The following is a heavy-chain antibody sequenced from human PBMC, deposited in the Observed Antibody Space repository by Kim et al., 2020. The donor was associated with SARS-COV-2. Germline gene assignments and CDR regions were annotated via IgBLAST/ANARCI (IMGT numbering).Heavy chain of an antibody. Sequence: GGSLRLSCEVSGFTFLNHDMNWVRQAPGRGLEWVSGISGSGVGTYYTDSVKGRFTISKDFSKNMLYMQMHDLRVEDTAIYYCARRDGSAWSHLDHWGHGTLVTVSS. CDR2: ISGSGVGT. CDR3: ARRDGSAWSHLDH. CDR1: GFTFLNHD. D-gene: IGHD2-15*01. J-gene: IGHJ1*01. V-gene: IGHV3-23*01.